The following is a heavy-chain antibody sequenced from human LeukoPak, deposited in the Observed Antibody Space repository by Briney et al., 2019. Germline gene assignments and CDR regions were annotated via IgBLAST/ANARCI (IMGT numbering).Heavy chain of an antibody. J-gene: IGHJ4*02. Sequence: PGGSLRLSCAASGFTFSSYSMNWVRQAPGKGLEWVSSIRSSSSYIYYADSVKGRFTISRDNAKNSLYLQMNSLRAEDTAVYYCARDGYDILSGYHFPDYWGQGTLVTVSS. V-gene: IGHV3-21*01. D-gene: IGHD3-9*01. CDR1: GFTFSSYS. CDR2: IRSSSSYI. CDR3: ARDGYDILSGYHFPDY.